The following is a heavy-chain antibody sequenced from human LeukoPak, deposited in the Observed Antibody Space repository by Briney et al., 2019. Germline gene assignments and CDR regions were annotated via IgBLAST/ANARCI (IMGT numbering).Heavy chain of an antibody. J-gene: IGHJ4*02. CDR3: AKDTAMVTSFDY. Sequence: GGSLRLSCAASGFTFSNHNLNWVRQAPGKGLEWVSYISTSSSTMSYADSVKGRFTISRDNSKNTLYLQMNSLRAEDTAVYYCAKDTAMVTSFDYWGQGTLVTVSS. CDR2: ISTSSSTM. V-gene: IGHV3-48*01. D-gene: IGHD5-18*01. CDR1: GFTFSNHN.